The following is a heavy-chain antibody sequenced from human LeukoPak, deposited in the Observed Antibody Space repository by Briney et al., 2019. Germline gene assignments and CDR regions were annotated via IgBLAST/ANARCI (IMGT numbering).Heavy chain of an antibody. J-gene: IGHJ4*02. CDR2: IIPIFGTA. CDR1: GGTFSSYA. D-gene: IGHD1-26*01. Sequence: SVKVSCKASGGTFSSYAISWVRQAPGQGLEWMGRIIPIFGTANYAQKFQGRGTITTDESTGTAYMELSSLRSEDPAVYYCARDPVGAPLAGLFHWGQGTLVTVSS. V-gene: IGHV1-69*05. CDR3: ARDPVGAPLAGLFH.